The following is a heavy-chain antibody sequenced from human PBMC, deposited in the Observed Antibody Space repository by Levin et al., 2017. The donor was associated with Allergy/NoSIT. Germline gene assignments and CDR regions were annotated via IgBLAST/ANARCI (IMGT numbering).Heavy chain of an antibody. CDR2: INHSGST. J-gene: IGHJ4*02. D-gene: IGHD2-8*01. CDR3: ARLRYCTNGVCYNAFDY. V-gene: IGHV4-34*01. Sequence: SETLSLTCAVYGGSFSGYYWSWNRQPPGKGLEWIGEINHSGSTNYNPSLKSRVTISVDTSKNQFSLKLSSVTAADTAVYYCARLRYCTNGVCYNAFDYWGQGTLVTVSS. CDR1: GGSFSGYY.